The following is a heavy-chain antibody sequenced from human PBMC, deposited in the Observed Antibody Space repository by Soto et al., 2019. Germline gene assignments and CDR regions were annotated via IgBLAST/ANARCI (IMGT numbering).Heavy chain of an antibody. CDR1: GFTFSSYG. CDR2: ISYDGSNK. CDR3: ANDRQLVMDY. Sequence: PGGSLRLSCAASGFTFSSYGMHWVRQAPGKGLEWVAVISYDGSNKYYADSVKGRFTISRDNSKNTLYLQMNSLRAEDTAVYYCANDRQLVMDYWGQGTLVTVSS. J-gene: IGHJ4*02. D-gene: IGHD6-13*01. V-gene: IGHV3-30*18.